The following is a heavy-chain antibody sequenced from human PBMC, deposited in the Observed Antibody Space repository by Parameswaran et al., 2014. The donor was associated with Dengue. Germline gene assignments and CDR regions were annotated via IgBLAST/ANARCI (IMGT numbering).Heavy chain of an antibody. D-gene: IGHD3-22*01. CDR2: IIPIFGTA. J-gene: IGHJ3*02. CDR3: ARAMIVVVTPDAFDI. Sequence: WVRQAPGQGLEWMGGIIPIFGTANYAQKFQGRVTITADESTSTAYMELSSLRSEDTAVYYCARAMIVVVTPDAFDIWGQGTMVTVSS. V-gene: IGHV1-69*01.